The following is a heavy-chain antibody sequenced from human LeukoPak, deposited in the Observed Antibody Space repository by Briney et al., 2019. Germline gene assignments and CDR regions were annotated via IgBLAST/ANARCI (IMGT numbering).Heavy chain of an antibody. CDR2: IYYSGST. CDR1: GGSISSGNYY. J-gene: IGHJ4*02. D-gene: IGHD3-3*01. Sequence: PSETLSLTCTVSGGSISSGNYYRGWIRQPPGKGLEWIGSIYYSGSTYYNPSLKSRITVSLDTSKNQFSLKLSSVTAADTAVYYCARDKTFEVVNFFDSWGQGTLVTVSS. V-gene: IGHV4-39*07. CDR3: ARDKTFEVVNFFDS.